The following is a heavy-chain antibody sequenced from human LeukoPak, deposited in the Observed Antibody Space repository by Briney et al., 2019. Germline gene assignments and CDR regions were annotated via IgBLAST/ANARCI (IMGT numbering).Heavy chain of an antibody. CDR3: ARDGAVTGFYFDY. Sequence: GSLRLSCAASGFTFSSYAMHWVRQAPGKGLEWVAVISYDGSNKYYADSVKGRFTISRDNSKNTLYLQMNSLRAEDTAVYYCARDGAVTGFYFDYWGQGTLVTVSS. CDR2: ISYDGSNK. CDR1: GFTFSSYA. D-gene: IGHD3-16*01. V-gene: IGHV3-30-3*01. J-gene: IGHJ4*02.